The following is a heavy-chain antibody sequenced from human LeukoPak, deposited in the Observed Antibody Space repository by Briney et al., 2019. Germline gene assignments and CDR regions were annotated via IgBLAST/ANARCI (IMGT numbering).Heavy chain of an antibody. Sequence: SETLSLTCTVSGGSISSSSYYWGWIRQPPGKGLEWIESIYYSGSTYYNPSLKSRVTISVDTSKNQFSLKLSSVTAADTAVYYCARHSSRLEPHSGRYYYYGMDVWGQGTTVTVSS. J-gene: IGHJ6*02. CDR2: IYYSGST. CDR3: ARHSSRLEPHSGRYYYYGMDV. D-gene: IGHD1-26*01. CDR1: GGSISSSSYY. V-gene: IGHV4-39*01.